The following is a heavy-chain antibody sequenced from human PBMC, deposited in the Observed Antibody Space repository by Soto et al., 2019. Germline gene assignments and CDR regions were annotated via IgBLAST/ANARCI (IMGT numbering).Heavy chain of an antibody. V-gene: IGHV1-69*13. CDR1: GGTFSSYA. CDR2: IIPIFGTA. J-gene: IGHJ6*02. Sequence: SVKVSCKASGGTFSSYAISWVRQAPGQGLEWMGGIIPIFGTANYAQKFQGRVTITADESTSTAYMELSSLRSEDTAVYYCARGAYYYDSSGYTPDYYYYGMDVWGQGTTVTVSS. D-gene: IGHD3-22*01. CDR3: ARGAYYYDSSGYTPDYYYYGMDV.